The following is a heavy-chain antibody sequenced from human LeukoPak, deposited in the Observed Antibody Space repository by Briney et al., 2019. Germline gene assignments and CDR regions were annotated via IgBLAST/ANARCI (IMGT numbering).Heavy chain of an antibody. Sequence: SQTLSLTCTVSGGSISSGGYYWSWVRQHPGKGLEWIVYIYYSGSTYYNPSLKSRFTISVDTSKNQFSLKLSSVTAADTAVYYCARAGIAVANWFDPWGQGTLVTVSS. CDR1: GGSISSGGYY. J-gene: IGHJ5*02. CDR2: IYYSGST. CDR3: ARAGIAVANWFDP. D-gene: IGHD6-19*01. V-gene: IGHV4-31*03.